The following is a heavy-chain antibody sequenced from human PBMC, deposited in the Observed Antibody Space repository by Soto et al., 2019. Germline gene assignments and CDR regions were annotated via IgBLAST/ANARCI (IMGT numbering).Heavy chain of an antibody. D-gene: IGHD3-9*01. CDR2: ISGSGGST. J-gene: IGHJ4*02. CDR3: AKKGTGSDILTGLDY. V-gene: IGHV3-23*01. Sequence: VGSLRLSCAASGFTFSSYAMSWVRQAPGKGLEWVSAISGSGGSTYYADSVKGRFTISRDKSKDTLYLQMNSLRAEDTAVYYCAKKGTGSDILTGLDYWGQGTLVTVSS. CDR1: GFTFSSYA.